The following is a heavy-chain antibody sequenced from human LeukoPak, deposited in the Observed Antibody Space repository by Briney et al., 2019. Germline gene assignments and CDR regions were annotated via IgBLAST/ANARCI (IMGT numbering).Heavy chain of an antibody. CDR2: ITGRGETT. J-gene: IGHJ4*02. CDR1: GFNFRGAA. Sequence: GGPLRLSCVVSGFNFRGAAMSWVRQGPGKGLEWVAGITGRGETTFYADSVKGRFTISRDNSNNTLFLQVSSLRAEDTAVYYCAKDVIRGAISYFESWGQGTLVAVSS. CDR3: AKDVIRGAISYFES. D-gene: IGHD3-10*01. V-gene: IGHV3-23*01.